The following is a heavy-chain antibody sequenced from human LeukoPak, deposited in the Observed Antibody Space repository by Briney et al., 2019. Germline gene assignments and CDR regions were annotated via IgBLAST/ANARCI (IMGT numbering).Heavy chain of an antibody. CDR2: IYYSGSI. D-gene: IGHD3-10*01. CDR1: GGSITNDNYY. V-gene: IGHV4-61*05. Sequence: SETLSLTCTVSGGSITNDNYYWAWIRQPPGKGLEWIGYIYYSGSINYNPSLKSRVTISVDTSKNQFSLKLSSVTAADTAVYYCARHAWGSGRGAFDIWGQGTMVTVSS. J-gene: IGHJ3*02. CDR3: ARHAWGSGRGAFDI.